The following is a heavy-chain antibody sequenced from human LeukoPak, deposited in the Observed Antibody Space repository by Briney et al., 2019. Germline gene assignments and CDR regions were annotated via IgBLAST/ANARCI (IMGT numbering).Heavy chain of an antibody. D-gene: IGHD4-23*01. Sequence: GGSLRLSCAVSGFTVSSNHMSWVRQAPGKGLEWVSVIYSGGSTYYADSVKGRFTISRDNSKNTLYVQMSSLRAEDTAMYYCARGASTRVAGDYFDYWGQGTLVTVSS. CDR1: GFTVSSNH. J-gene: IGHJ4*02. CDR2: IYSGGST. V-gene: IGHV3-66*01. CDR3: ARGASTRVAGDYFDY.